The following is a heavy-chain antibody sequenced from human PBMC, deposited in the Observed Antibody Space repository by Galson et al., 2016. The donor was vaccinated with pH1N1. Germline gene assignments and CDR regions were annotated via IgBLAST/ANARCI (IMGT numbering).Heavy chain of an antibody. J-gene: IGHJ6*02. D-gene: IGHD1-14*01. CDR1: GFTFSSYS. CDR2: ISSSSSTI. Sequence: SLRLSCAASGFTFSSYSMNWVRQAPGKGPEWVSYISSSSSTIYYADSVKGRFTISRDNAKNSLYLQMNSLRAEDTAVYYCARVNHYYYYGRDVWGQGTTVTVSS. V-gene: IGHV3-48*01. CDR3: ARVNHYYYYGRDV.